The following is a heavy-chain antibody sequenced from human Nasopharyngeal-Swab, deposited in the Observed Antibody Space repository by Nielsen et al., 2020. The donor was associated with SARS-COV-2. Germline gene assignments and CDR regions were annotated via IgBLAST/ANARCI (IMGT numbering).Heavy chain of an antibody. D-gene: IGHD2-2*01. CDR1: GGSISSYY. Sequence: SETLSLTCTVSGGSISSYYWSWIRQPPGKGLEWIGYIYYSGSTNYNPSLKSRVTISVDTSKNQFSLKLSSVTAADTAVYYCARGGGGYCSSTSCVGGDYWGQGTLVTVSS. J-gene: IGHJ4*02. CDR2: IYYSGST. CDR3: ARGGGGYCSSTSCVGGDY. V-gene: IGHV4-59*01.